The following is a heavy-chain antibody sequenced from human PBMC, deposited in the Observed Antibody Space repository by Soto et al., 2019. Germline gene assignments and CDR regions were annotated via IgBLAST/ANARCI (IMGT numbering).Heavy chain of an antibody. D-gene: IGHD6-6*01. CDR3: ARRARPDFYYMDV. J-gene: IGHJ6*03. CDR2: ISTNGVGR. V-gene: IGHV3-64*01. Sequence: EVQLVESGGGLAQPGGSLRLSCAASGFTLSGYAMDWVRQAPGKGLEYVSGISTNGVGRYYENSVQGRFTISRDNSKNTVYLQMGSLRPEDMAVYYCARRARPDFYYMDVWGKGTTVTVSS. CDR1: GFTLSGYA.